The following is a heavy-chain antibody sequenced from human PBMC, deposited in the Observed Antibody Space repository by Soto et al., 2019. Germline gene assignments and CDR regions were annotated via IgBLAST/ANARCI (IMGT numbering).Heavy chain of an antibody. CDR3: ARDRSTYGGGGTGEVKENWFDP. Sequence: SSETLSLTCTVSGGSISHYYWSWIRQSPGKGLEWIGYAYYSGSTDYNPSLKSRVTMSVDTSKNQVSLKLNSVTTADTAVYYCARDRSTYGGGGTGEVKENWFDPWGPGTLVTVSS. V-gene: IGHV4-59*01. J-gene: IGHJ5*02. CDR1: GGSISHYY. D-gene: IGHD2-8*01. CDR2: AYYSGST.